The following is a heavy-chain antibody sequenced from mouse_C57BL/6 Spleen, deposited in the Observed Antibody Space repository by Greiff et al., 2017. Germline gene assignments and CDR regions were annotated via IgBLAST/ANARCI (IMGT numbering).Heavy chain of an antibody. CDR3: ASTAQAFPMDY. V-gene: IGHV2-2*01. CDR1: GFSLTSYG. Sequence: VKLMESGPGLVQPSQSLSLTCTVSGFSLTSYGVHWVRQSPGKGLEWLGVIWSGGSTDYNAAFISRLSISKDNSKSQVFFKMNSLQADDTAIYYCASTAQAFPMDYWGQGTSVTVSS. J-gene: IGHJ4*01. CDR2: IWSGGST. D-gene: IGHD3-2*02.